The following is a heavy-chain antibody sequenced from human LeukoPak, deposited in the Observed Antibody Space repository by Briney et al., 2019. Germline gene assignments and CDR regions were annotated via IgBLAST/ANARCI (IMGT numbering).Heavy chain of an antibody. V-gene: IGHV4-61*01. J-gene: IGHJ6*03. CDR3: ATSLESYYYMGV. Sequence: PSETLSLTCTISGGSDTSGSYYWSWIRQPPEKGLEWIGYIYYTGSTDYNPSLKSRVTISVETSKNQFSLQLSSVTAADTAIYYCATSLESYYYMGVWGKGTTVTVSS. D-gene: IGHD5-24*01. CDR2: IYYTGST. CDR1: GGSDTSGSYY.